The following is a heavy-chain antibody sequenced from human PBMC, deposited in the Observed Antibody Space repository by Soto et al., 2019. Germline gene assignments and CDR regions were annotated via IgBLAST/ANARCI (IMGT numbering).Heavy chain of an antibody. CDR1: GGSISSYY. V-gene: IGHV4-59*01. J-gene: IGHJ6*02. Sequence: PXETLSLTCTVSGGSISSYYWSWIRQPPGKGLEWIGYIYYSGSTNYNPSLKSRVTISVDTSKNQFSLKLSSVTAADTAVYYCARVGDYYYYYGMDVWGQGTTVTVSS. CDR3: ARVGDYYYYYGMDV. CDR2: IYYSGST.